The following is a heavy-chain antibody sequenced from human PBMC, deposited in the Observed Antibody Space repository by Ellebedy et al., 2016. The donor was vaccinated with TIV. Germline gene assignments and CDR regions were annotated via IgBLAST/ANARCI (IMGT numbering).Heavy chain of an antibody. Sequence: GESLKISCVDSGFRFSRSWMNWVRQAPGKGLEWVASMKEDGSEKYYVDSVRGRFTISRDNAKNSLYLQMNSLRAEDTAMYYCARAGGDYWGQGTLVVVST. J-gene: IGHJ4*02. CDR2: MKEDGSEK. CDR3: ARAGGDY. D-gene: IGHD3-10*01. CDR1: GFRFSRSW. V-gene: IGHV3-7*01.